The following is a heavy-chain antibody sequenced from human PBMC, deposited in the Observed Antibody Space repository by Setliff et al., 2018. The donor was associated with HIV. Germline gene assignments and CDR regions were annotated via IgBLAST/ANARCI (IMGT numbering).Heavy chain of an antibody. CDR2: IYQSGST. V-gene: IGHV4-39*01. D-gene: IGHD5-12*01. Sequence: SETLSLTCSVYGASISNSNSYWGWIRQPPGKRLEWLGSIYQSGSTSYNPSLSSRLTISVDTSKNQFSLKLTSVTAADTAVYYCARRGAYGYDYFDYWGPGILVTVSS. CDR1: GASISNSNSY. CDR3: ARRGAYGYDYFDY. J-gene: IGHJ4*02.